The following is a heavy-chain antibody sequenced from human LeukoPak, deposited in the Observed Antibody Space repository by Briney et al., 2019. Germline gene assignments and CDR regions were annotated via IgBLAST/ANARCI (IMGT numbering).Heavy chain of an antibody. D-gene: IGHD4-17*01. J-gene: IGHJ4*02. Sequence: PGGSLRLSCAASGFTFSSYAMHWVRQAPGKGLEWVAVISYDGSNKYYADSVKGRFTISRDNSKNTLYLQMNSLRAEDTAVYYCARGATVTRSMFDYWGQGTLVTVSS. CDR2: ISYDGSNK. CDR1: GFTFSSYA. CDR3: ARGATVTRSMFDY. V-gene: IGHV3-30-3*01.